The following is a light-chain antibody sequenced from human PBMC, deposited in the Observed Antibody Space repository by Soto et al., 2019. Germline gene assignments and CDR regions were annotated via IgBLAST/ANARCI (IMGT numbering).Light chain of an antibody. J-gene: IGKJ1*01. CDR2: GAS. V-gene: IGKV3-20*01. CDR1: QSVTSSY. Sequence: EIVLTQSPATLSLSPGERATLSCRASQSVTSSYLAWYQQKPGQAPRLFIYGASSRATGIPDRFSGSGSGTDFTLTISRLEPEDFAVYHCQQYGNSPWTFGQGTKVEIK. CDR3: QQYGNSPWT.